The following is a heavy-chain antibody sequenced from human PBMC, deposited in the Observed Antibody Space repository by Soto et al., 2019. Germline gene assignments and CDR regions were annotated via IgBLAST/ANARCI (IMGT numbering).Heavy chain of an antibody. V-gene: IGHV4-59*01. J-gene: IGHJ4*02. D-gene: IGHD3-10*01. CDR3: AALDGAPDY. Sequence: PSETLSLTCTVSGDSFSSYYWTWIRQPPGKRLEWVAYIFHTGNTNYNPSLKSRVTISVDTSKNQFSLKLRSVTPADTAVYYCAALDGAPDYWGPGTLVTVSS. CDR1: GDSFSSYY. CDR2: IFHTGNT.